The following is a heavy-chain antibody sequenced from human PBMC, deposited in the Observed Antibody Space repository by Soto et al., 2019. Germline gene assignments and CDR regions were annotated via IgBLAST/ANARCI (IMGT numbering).Heavy chain of an antibody. V-gene: IGHV3-7*04. D-gene: IGHD6-19*01. J-gene: IGHJ4*02. CDR3: SGETGWHIRH. CDR2: IKQDGSEQ. CDR1: GFSFSTYW. Sequence: EVQLVESGGGLVQPGGSLRLSCAASGFSFSTYWMNWVRQAPGKGLEWVAIIKQDGSEQFYVDSVKGRFTISRDNARNAAYLQLNSLRDEDAAVYYCSGETGWHIRHWGQGTLVTVSS.